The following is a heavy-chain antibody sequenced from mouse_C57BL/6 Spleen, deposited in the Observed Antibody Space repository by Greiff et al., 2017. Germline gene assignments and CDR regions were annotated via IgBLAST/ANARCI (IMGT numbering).Heavy chain of an antibody. CDR1: GYSITSGYY. J-gene: IGHJ4*01. CDR3: ARITHYDYDGGAMDY. D-gene: IGHD2-4*01. Sequence: EVKLMESGPGLVKPSQSLSLTCSVTGYSITSGYYWNWIRQFPGNKLEWMGYISYDGSNNYNPSLKNRISITRDTSKNQFFLKLNSVTTEDTATYYCARITHYDYDGGAMDYWGQGTSVTVSS. CDR2: ISYDGSN. V-gene: IGHV3-6*01.